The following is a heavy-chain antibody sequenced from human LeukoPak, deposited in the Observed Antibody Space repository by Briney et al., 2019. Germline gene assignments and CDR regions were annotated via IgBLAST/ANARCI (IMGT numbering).Heavy chain of an antibody. Sequence: SETLSLTCTVSGGSISSYYWSWIRQPPGKGLEWIGYIYYSGSTNYNPSLKSRVTISVDTSKNQFSLKLSSVTAADAAVYYCARSYSSSRDPGYDYWGQGTLVTVSS. CDR3: ARSYSSSRDPGYDY. V-gene: IGHV4-59*08. CDR1: GGSISSYY. CDR2: IYYSGST. D-gene: IGHD6-13*01. J-gene: IGHJ4*02.